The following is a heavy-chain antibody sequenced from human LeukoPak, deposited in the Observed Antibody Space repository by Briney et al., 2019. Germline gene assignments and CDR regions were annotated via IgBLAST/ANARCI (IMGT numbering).Heavy chain of an antibody. J-gene: IGHJ4*02. CDR2: IYYSGST. Sequence: TLSLTCTVSGGSISSGDYYWSWIRQPPGKGLEWIGYIYYSGSTYYNPSLKSRVTISVDTSKNQCSLKLSSVTAADTAVYYCARVSNYYDSSGYSRWGQGTLVTVSS. V-gene: IGHV4-30-4*08. D-gene: IGHD3-22*01. CDR1: GGSISSGDYY. CDR3: ARVSNYYDSSGYSR.